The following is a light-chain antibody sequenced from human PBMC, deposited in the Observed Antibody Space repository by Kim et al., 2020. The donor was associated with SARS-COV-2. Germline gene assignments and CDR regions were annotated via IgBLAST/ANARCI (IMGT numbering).Light chain of an antibody. CDR2: DSH. J-gene: IGLJ3*02. CDR3: STWDGRLIAVV. V-gene: IGLV1-51*01. CDR1: SSTIGTNH. Sequence: GEKGTTSCDGSSSTIGTNHVSWYRQYPGTAPQLLIYDSHNRPSGIADRCSGSKSGASATLGITGLQTGEEEDYYCSTWDGRLIAVVFGGGTQLTVL.